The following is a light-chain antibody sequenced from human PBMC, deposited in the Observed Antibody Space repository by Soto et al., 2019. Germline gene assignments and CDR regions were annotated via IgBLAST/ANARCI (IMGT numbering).Light chain of an antibody. V-gene: IGKV3-15*01. J-gene: IGKJ4*01. CDR2: GAS. CDR3: QEYNHWHPIT. Sequence: IVVTQSPATLSVSPWEVATLTWRASQSINSKLAWFKQKPGQAPRLLIYGASIRATGIPARFSGSGSGTEFTLTISSLQSEDLAVYYCQEYNHWHPITFGGGTKVDIK. CDR1: QSINSK.